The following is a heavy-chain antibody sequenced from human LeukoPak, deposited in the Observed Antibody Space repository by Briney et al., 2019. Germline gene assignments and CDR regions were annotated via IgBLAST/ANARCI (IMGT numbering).Heavy chain of an antibody. CDR2: INPNSGGT. D-gene: IGHD4-17*01. CDR3: ARDGMGSVQDYGMDV. V-gene: IGHV1-2*02. CDR1: GYTFTGYY. J-gene: IGHJ6*02. Sequence: ASVKVSCKASGYTFTGYYMHWVRQAPGQGLEWMGWINPNSGGTNYAQKFQGRVTMTRDTSISTAYMELSRLRSDDTAVYYCARDGMGSVQDYGMDVWGQGTTVTVSS.